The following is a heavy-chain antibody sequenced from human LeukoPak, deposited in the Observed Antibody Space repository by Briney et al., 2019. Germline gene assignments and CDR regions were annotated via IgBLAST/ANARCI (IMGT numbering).Heavy chain of an antibody. CDR1: GGSISSGGYY. J-gene: IGHJ3*02. CDR3: ARDDRDPTDAFDI. CDR2: IYHSGST. Sequence: ASQTLSLTCTVSGGSISSGGYYWSWIRQPPGEGLEWIGYIYHSGSTYYNPSLKSRVTISVDRSKNQFSLKLSSVTAADTAVYYCARDDRDPTDAFDIWGQGTMVTVSS. V-gene: IGHV4-30-2*01. D-gene: IGHD5-24*01.